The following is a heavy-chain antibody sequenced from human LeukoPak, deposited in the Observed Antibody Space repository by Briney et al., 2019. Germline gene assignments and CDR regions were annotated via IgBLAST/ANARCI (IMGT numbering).Heavy chain of an antibody. J-gene: IGHJ4*02. CDR2: ISSGAGTT. Sequence: GGSLRLSCAASGFTFSSYAMSWVRQVPGKGLEWVSAISSGAGTTGYADSVKGRFTISRDNSKSTIYLQMNSLRVEDTAVYYCAKVDSSGYYSKNFHYWGQGSLVTVSS. CDR3: AKVDSSGYYSKNFHY. V-gene: IGHV3-23*01. CDR1: GFTFSSYA. D-gene: IGHD3-22*01.